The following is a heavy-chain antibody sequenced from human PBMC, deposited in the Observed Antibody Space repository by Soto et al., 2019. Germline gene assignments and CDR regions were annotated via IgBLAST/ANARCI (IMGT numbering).Heavy chain of an antibody. CDR2: IYPGDSDT. Sequence: GESLKISCKGSGSSFTSYWIGWVRQMPGKGLEWMGIIYPGDSDTRYSPSFQGQVTISADKSISTAYLQWSSLKASDTAMYYCARQFHLTGYYNSYYYYYMDVWGKGTTVTVSS. V-gene: IGHV5-51*01. CDR3: ARQFHLTGYYNSYYYYYMDV. CDR1: GSSFTSYW. D-gene: IGHD3-9*01. J-gene: IGHJ6*03.